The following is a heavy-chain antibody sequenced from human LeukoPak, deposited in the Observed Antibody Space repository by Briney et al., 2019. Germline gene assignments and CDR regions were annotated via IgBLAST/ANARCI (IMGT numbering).Heavy chain of an antibody. J-gene: IGHJ4*02. CDR1: GGSISSSSYY. CDR3: AGQPAGIVVVPAAIGGGFDY. CDR2: IYYSGST. V-gene: IGHV4-39*01. D-gene: IGHD2-2*01. Sequence: SETLSLTCTVSGGSISSSSYYWGWIRQPPGKGLEWIGSIYYSGSTYYNPSLKSRVTISVDTSKNQFSLKLSSVTAADTAVYYCAGQPAGIVVVPAAIGGGFDYWGQGTLVTVSS.